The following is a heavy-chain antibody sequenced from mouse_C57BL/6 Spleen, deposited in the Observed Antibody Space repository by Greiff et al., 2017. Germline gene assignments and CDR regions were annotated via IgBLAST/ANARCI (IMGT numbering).Heavy chain of an antibody. Sequence: VQLQQSGAELVRPGASVKLSCTASGFTFTDYYMHWVKQRPEQGLEWIGRIDPEDGDTEYAQKFQGKATMTADTSSNTAYLQLSSLTSEDTAVYYCTTSVYYDTRGGCWGQGTTLTVAS. CDR3: TTSVYYDTRGGC. D-gene: IGHD2-4*01. CDR2: IDPEDGDT. CDR1: GFTFTDYY. V-gene: IGHV14-1*01. J-gene: IGHJ2*01.